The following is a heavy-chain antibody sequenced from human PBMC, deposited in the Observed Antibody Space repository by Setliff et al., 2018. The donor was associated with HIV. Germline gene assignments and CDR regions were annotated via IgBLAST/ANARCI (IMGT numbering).Heavy chain of an antibody. CDR3: ARAPPGIQNDAFDV. CDR2: IYTNGYT. J-gene: IGHJ3*01. V-gene: IGHV4-61*09. Sequence: TLSLTCSVPGGSISSGSYYWTWIRQPAGKGPEWIGHIYTNGYTNYNPSLKSRVTISVDTSKNQFSLRLTSVTAADTAVYYCARAPPGIQNDAFDVWGQGTMVTVSS. CDR1: GGSISSGSYY.